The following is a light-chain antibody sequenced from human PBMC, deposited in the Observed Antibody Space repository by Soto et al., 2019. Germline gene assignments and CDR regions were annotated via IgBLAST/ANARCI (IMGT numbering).Light chain of an antibody. Sequence: DIQMTQSPSTLSASAGDRVTITCRASQTVSTWLAWYQQRPGKAPRVLIFDASSLQSGVPSRFSGSGSETEFTLTITSLQPDDFATYYCQQYHTYPYTFGQGTRLEIK. CDR1: QTVSTW. V-gene: IGKV1-5*01. CDR3: QQYHTYPYT. CDR2: DAS. J-gene: IGKJ2*01.